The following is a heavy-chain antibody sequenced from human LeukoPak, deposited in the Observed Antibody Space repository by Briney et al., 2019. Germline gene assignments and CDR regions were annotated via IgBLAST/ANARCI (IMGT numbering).Heavy chain of an antibody. CDR1: GYTFTGYY. Sequence: GASVKVSCKAPGYTFTGYYMHWVRQTPGQGLEWMGWINPNSGGTNYAQKFQGRVTMTRDTSISTAYMELSRLRSDDTAVYYCAVILGLGVFDYWGQGTLVTVSS. V-gene: IGHV1-2*02. CDR2: INPNSGGT. CDR3: AVILGLGVFDY. D-gene: IGHD3/OR15-3a*01. J-gene: IGHJ4*02.